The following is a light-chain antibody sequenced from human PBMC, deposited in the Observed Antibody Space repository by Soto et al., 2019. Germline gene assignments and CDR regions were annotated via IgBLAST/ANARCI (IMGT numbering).Light chain of an antibody. V-gene: IGKV3-11*01. CDR1: QSVGSY. CDR2: DAS. J-gene: IGKJ4*01. Sequence: VLMQSAAPLSLSPGERATLSCTASQSVGSYLAWYQHKPAQAPRLLISDASNRATGIPARFSGSGSETDFTLTISSLEPEDSAVYYCQQRSNWPSLTFGGGTKVDIK. CDR3: QQRSNWPSLT.